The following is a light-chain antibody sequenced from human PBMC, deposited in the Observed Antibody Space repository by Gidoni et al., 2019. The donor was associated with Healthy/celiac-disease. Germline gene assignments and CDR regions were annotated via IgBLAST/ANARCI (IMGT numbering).Light chain of an antibody. J-gene: IGLJ1*01. CDR2: SNN. CDR1: SSNIGSNT. Sequence: QSVLTQPPSASGTPGQKVTSSCSGSSSNIGSNTVNWYQQPPGTAPKLLTHSNNQRPSGVPDRFSGSQSGTSASLAISGLQSEDEADYYCAAWDDSLNGRVFGTGTKVTVL. CDR3: AAWDDSLNGRV. V-gene: IGLV1-44*01.